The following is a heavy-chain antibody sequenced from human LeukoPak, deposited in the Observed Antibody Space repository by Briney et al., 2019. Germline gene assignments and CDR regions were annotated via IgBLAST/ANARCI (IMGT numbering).Heavy chain of an antibody. J-gene: IGHJ4*02. D-gene: IGHD2-2*02. V-gene: IGHV4-39*07. CDR1: GGSISSSSYY. CDR2: IYYSGST. CDR3: ASFQSAAILTPPYYFDY. Sequence: PSETLSLTCTVSGGSISSSSYYWGWIRQPPGKGLEWIGSIYYSGSTYYNPSLKSRVTISVDTSKNQFSLKLSSVTAADTAVYYCASFQSAAILTPPYYFDYWGQGTLVTVSS.